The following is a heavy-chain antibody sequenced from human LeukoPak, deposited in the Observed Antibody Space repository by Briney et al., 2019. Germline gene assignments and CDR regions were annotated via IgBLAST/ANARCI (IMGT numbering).Heavy chain of an antibody. CDR2: ISGSAGST. CDR3: AKATDILTGYHYGMDV. J-gene: IGHJ6*02. Sequence: GGSLRLSCAASGFTFSSYAMGWVRQAPGKGLEWVSAISGSAGSTYYADSVKGRFTISRDNSKNTLYLQMNSLRAEDTAVYYCAKATDILTGYHYGMDVWGQGTTVTVSS. CDR1: GFTFSSYA. V-gene: IGHV3-23*01. D-gene: IGHD3-9*01.